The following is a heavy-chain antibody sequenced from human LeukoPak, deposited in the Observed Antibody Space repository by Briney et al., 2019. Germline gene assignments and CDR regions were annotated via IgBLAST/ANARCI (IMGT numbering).Heavy chain of an antibody. CDR3: ARAPSGLAVAGNFDY. CDR1: GYTFTSSY. V-gene: IGHV1-46*01. Sequence: ASVKVSCKASGYTFTSSYVHWVRQAPGQGLEWMGIINPSGGSTSYAQKFQGRVTMTRDMSTSTVYMDLSSLRSEDTAVYYCARAPSGLAVAGNFDYWGQGTLVTVSS. J-gene: IGHJ4*02. D-gene: IGHD6-19*01. CDR2: INPSGGST.